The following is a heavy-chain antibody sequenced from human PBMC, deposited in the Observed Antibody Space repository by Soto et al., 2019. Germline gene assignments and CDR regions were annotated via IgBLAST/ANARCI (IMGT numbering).Heavy chain of an antibody. CDR1: GGSISSYY. J-gene: IGHJ4*02. V-gene: IGHV4-59*01. Sequence: SETLSLTCTVSGGSISSYYWSWIRQPPGKRLEWIGYIYYSGSTNYNLSLKSRVTMTRDTSTTTVYMELSSLRSVDTAVYYCATVGTVMYTGVQYFLDYWGQGTLVTVSS. D-gene: IGHD1-26*01. CDR2: IYYSGST. CDR3: ATVGTVMYTGVQYFLDY.